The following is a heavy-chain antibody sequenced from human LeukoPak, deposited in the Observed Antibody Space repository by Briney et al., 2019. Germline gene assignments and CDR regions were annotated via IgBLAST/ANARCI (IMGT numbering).Heavy chain of an antibody. CDR3: ARDGYSYGYGAFDI. CDR2: INHSGST. V-gene: IGHV4-34*01. CDR1: GGSFSGYY. J-gene: IGHJ3*02. Sequence: PSETLSLTCAVYGGSFSGYYWSWIRQPPGKGLEWIGEINHSGSTNYNPSLKSRVTISVDTSKNQFSLKLSSVTAADTAVYYCARDGYSYGYGAFDIWGQGTRVTVSS. D-gene: IGHD5-18*01.